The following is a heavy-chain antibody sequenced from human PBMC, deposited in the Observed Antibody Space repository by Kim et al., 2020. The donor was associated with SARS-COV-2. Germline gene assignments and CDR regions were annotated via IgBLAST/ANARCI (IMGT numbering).Heavy chain of an antibody. CDR1: GFTFSGSA. CDR3: TRHWDYYYGMDV. J-gene: IGHJ6*02. CDR2: IRSKANSYAT. Sequence: GGSLRLSCAASGFTFSGSAMHWVRQASGKGLEWVGRIRSKANSYATAYAASVKGRFTISRDDSKNTAYLQMNSLKTEDTAVYYCTRHWDYYYGMDVWGQGTTVTVSS. D-gene: IGHD3-16*01. V-gene: IGHV3-73*01.